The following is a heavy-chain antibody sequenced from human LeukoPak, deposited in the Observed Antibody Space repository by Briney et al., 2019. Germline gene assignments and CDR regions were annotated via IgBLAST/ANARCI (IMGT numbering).Heavy chain of an antibody. V-gene: IGHV4-38-2*02. D-gene: IGHD4-17*01. CDR3: ASSLRPYYFAY. J-gene: IGHJ4*02. CDR2: IYHSGST. CDR1: GYSISSGYY. Sequence: SETLSLTCTVSGYSISSGYYWGWIRQPPGKGLEWIGSIYHSGSTYYNPSLKSRVTISVDTSKNQFSPKLSSVTAADTAVYYCASSLRPYYFAYWGQGTLVTVSS.